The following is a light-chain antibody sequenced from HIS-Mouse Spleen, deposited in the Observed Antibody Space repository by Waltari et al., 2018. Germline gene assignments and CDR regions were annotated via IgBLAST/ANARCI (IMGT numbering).Light chain of an antibody. Sequence: QSVLTQPPSASGTPGQRVTISCSGSSSNIGSNYVYWYQQLPGTTPKLLIYRNNTRPSGFPDRFSGSKAGTSASLAIGGLRSEDEADYYCAAWDDSLSGPVFGGGTKLTVL. CDR1: SSNIGSNY. J-gene: IGLJ3*02. V-gene: IGLV1-47*01. CDR2: RNN. CDR3: AAWDDSLSGPV.